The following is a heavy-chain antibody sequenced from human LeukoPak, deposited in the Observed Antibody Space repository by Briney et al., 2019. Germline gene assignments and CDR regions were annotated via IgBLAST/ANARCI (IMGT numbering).Heavy chain of an antibody. J-gene: IGHJ4*02. CDR1: GFTFSSYG. CDR2: IRYDGSNK. Sequence: GGSLRLSCAASGFTFSSYGMHWVRQAPGKGLEWVAFIRYDGSNKYYADSVKGRFTISRDNSKNTLYLQMNSLRAEDTAIYYCAKAVIGYYSNYPPDYWGQGTLVTVSS. D-gene: IGHD4-11*01. V-gene: IGHV3-30*02. CDR3: AKAVIGYYSNYPPDY.